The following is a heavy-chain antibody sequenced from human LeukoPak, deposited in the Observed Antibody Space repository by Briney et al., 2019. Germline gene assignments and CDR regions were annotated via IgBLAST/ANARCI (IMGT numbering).Heavy chain of an antibody. J-gene: IGHJ4*02. V-gene: IGHV3-7*03. CDR1: GFTFSRYW. D-gene: IGHD3-10*01. Sequence: GGSLRLSCAASGFTFSRYWMSWVRQAPGQGLEWVATIKQDGSETYYVDSVKGRFTISRDNAKNSLHLQMNSLRAEDAAVFYCARMNYYTSGTYTYPNFDYWGQGTLVTVSS. CDR2: IKQDGSET. CDR3: ARMNYYTSGTYTYPNFDY.